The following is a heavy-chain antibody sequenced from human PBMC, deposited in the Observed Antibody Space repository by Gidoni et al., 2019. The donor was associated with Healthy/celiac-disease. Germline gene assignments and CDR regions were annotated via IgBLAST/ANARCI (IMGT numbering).Heavy chain of an antibody. D-gene: IGHD5-12*01. Sequence: QVPLQQWGAGLLTPSETMSLTCAVYGGSFSGYYWRWLRQPPGKGLEWIGEINQSGSTNYNPSLKSRVTRSVDTSKNQFTLKLSSVTAADTAVYYCARGLSGFQRNFDYWGQGTLVTVSS. CDR3: ARGLSGFQRNFDY. CDR2: INQSGST. CDR1: GGSFSGYY. J-gene: IGHJ4*02. V-gene: IGHV4-34*01.